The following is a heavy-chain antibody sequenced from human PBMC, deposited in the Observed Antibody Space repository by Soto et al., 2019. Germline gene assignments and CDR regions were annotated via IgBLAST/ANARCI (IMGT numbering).Heavy chain of an antibody. CDR1: GGSISSTSYY. Sequence: SETLSLTCTVSGGSISSTSYYWGWIRQPPGKGLEWIGSIYYSGSTYYNPSLKSRVTISVDTSKNQFSLKLSSVTAADTAVYYCARVVVPAATTNWGQGTLVTVSS. CDR2: IYYSGST. CDR3: ARVVVPAATTN. J-gene: IGHJ4*02. D-gene: IGHD2-2*01. V-gene: IGHV4-39*01.